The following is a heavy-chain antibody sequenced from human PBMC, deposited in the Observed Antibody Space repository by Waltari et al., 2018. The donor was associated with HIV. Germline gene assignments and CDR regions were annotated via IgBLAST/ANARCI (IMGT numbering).Heavy chain of an antibody. CDR3: AKLNTGSED. V-gene: IGHV3-23*01. J-gene: IGHJ4*02. CDR1: GFSFSNYG. D-gene: IGHD3-10*01. CDR2: IGGIGATI. Sequence: EVQLLESGGGLVQPGGSLRLSCAASGFSFSNYGMSWVRQAPGRGLEWVSSIGGIGATIYYADSVKGRFTISRDNSRNILYLQMNSLRAEDTPLYFCAKLNTGSEDWGQGTLVTVSS.